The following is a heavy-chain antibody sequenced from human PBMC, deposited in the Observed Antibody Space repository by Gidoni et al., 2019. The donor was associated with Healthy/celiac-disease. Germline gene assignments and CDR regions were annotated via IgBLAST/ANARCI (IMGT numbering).Heavy chain of an antibody. D-gene: IGHD1-7*01. V-gene: IGHV4-34*01. CDR3: ARERGNYFRYTDY. CDR2: INHSGST. J-gene: IGHJ4*02. Sequence: QVQLQQWGAGLLKPSETLSLTCAVYGGSFSGYYWSCIRKPPGKGLEWIGAINHSGSTNYNPSLKSRVTISVDTSKNQFSLKLSSVTAADTAVYYCARERGNYFRYTDYWGQGTLVTVSS. CDR1: GGSFSGYY.